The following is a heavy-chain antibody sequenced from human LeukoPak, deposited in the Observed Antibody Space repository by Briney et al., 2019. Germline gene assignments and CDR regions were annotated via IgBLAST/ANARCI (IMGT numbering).Heavy chain of an antibody. D-gene: IGHD2-8*01. J-gene: IGHJ5*01. CDR3: ARDGTTNRYNWFDS. CDR2: ISDSGTTE. V-gene: IGHV3-48*03. Sequence: GGSLRLSCAASGFSLSIQMNWVRQAPGKGLEWISYISDSGTTEHYADSVKGRFTISRDNAKNSLYLQMNSLTGEDTALYYCARDGTTNRYNWFDSWGQGTLVTVSS. CDR1: GFSLSIQ.